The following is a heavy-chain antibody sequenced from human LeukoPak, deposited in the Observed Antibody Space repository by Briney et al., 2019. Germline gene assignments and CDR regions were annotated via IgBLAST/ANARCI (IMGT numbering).Heavy chain of an antibody. V-gene: IGHV1-69*04. CDR2: TIPILGIA. CDR3: ARAQLQGRSDFDY. CDR1: GGTFSSYA. J-gene: IGHJ4*02. D-gene: IGHD1-7*01. Sequence: SVKVSCKASGGTFSSYAISWVRQAPGQGLEWMGRTIPILGIANYAQKFQGRVTITADKSTSTAYMELSSLRSEDTAVYYCARAQLQGRSDFDYWGQGTLVTVSS.